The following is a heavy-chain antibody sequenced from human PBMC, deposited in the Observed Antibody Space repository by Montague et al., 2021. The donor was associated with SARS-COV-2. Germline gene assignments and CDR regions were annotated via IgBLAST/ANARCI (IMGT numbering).Heavy chain of an antibody. CDR3: AKGGGGGSYFFAC. CDR2: ISYSGST. Sequence: SETLSLTCTVSGDSINSYYWSWIRQSPGKGLDRIGYISYSGSTNFNPSLKSRVSMSVDTSKNQFSLNLRYVTAADTAVYYCAKGGGGGSYFFACWGQGTLVTVSS. D-gene: IGHD3-16*01. V-gene: IGHV4-59*01. J-gene: IGHJ4*02. CDR1: GDSINSYY.